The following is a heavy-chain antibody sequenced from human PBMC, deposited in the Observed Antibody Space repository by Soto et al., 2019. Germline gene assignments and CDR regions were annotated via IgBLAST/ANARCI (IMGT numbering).Heavy chain of an antibody. Sequence: QVQLQQWGAGLLKPSETLSLTCAVYGGSFSGYYWSWIRQPPGKGLEWIGEINHSGSTNYNPSLKSRVTISVDTSKYQFSLKLSSVTAADTAVYYCARQPGIAARGVDYWGQGTLVTVSS. CDR3: ARQPGIAARGVDY. V-gene: IGHV4-34*01. CDR1: GGSFSGYY. J-gene: IGHJ4*02. CDR2: INHSGST. D-gene: IGHD6-6*01.